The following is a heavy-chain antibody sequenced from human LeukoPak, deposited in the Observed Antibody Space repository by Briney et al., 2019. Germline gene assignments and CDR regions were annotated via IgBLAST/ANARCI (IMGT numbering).Heavy chain of an antibody. J-gene: IGHJ6*02. CDR3: ARDLRSSSSSGINYYGMDV. CDR1: GGSISSSSYY. CDR2: FFLSGGP. D-gene: IGHD6-6*01. Sequence: SETLSLTCTVSGGSISSSSYYWGWIRQPPGKGLEWIGQFFLSGGPNYRPSLRSRVTISVDTSKNQFSLKLSSVTAADTAVYYCARDLRSSSSSGINYYGMDVWGQGTTVTVSS. V-gene: IGHV4-39*07.